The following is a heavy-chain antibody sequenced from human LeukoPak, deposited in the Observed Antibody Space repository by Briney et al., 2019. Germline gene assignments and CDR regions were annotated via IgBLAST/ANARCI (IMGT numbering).Heavy chain of an antibody. Sequence: GGSLRLSCAASGFTFSSYSMNWVRQAPGKGLEWVSYISSSSSTIYYADSVKGRFTISRDNAKNSLYLQMNSLRAEDTAVYYCARDRYGSGWLPTGGFDPWGQGTLVTVSS. CDR2: ISSSSSTI. CDR1: GFTFSSYS. V-gene: IGHV3-48*01. J-gene: IGHJ5*02. CDR3: ARDRYGSGWLPTGGFDP. D-gene: IGHD6-19*01.